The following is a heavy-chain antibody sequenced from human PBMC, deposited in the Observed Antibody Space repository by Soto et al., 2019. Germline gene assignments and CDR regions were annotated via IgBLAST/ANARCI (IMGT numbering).Heavy chain of an antibody. D-gene: IGHD3-10*01. Sequence: ASVKVSCKVSGYTLTELSMHWVRQAPGKGLEWMGGFDPEDGETIYAQKFQGRVTMTEDTSTDTAYMELSSLRSEDTAVYYCATDLLLWFGELPHLRVGWGQGTLVTVSS. CDR1: GYTLTELS. CDR2: FDPEDGET. CDR3: ATDLLLWFGELPHLRVG. V-gene: IGHV1-24*01. J-gene: IGHJ4*02.